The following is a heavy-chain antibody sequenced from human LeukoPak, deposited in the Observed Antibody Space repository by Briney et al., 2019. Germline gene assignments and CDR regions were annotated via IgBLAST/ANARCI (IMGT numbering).Heavy chain of an antibody. V-gene: IGHV3-23*01. CDR3: AKDAAALAFDIDS. CDR2: LNSSGNGT. Sequence: GAYLRLSSAVSVFTSSNFAMIGEPHAPGGGLVGGLDLNSSGNGTNYADPVKSRFTITRENTKNNLYLRMKSLRAEDTAVYYCAKDAAALAFDIDSCGQGKLITVSS. CDR1: VFTSSNFA. D-gene: IGHD3-9*01. J-gene: IGHJ4*02.